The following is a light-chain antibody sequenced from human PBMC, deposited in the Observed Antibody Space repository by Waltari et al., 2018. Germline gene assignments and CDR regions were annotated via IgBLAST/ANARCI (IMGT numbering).Light chain of an antibody. V-gene: IGLV1-47*01. CDR2: WNT. CDR1: NSNLRGNF. CDR3: ASWDDNLSAPV. Sequence: QSVLTQPPSATGTPGQTVTITCSGTNSNLRGNFVFWYPQLPRSAPKLVMSWNTPGPPGVPYRFSVAKSGTSASLAISGLRSGDEADYFCASWDDNLSAPVFGGGTKLTVL. J-gene: IGLJ3*02.